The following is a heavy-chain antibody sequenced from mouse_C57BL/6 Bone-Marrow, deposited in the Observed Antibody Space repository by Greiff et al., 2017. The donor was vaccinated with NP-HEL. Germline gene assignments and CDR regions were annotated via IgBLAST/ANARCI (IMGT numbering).Heavy chain of an antibody. CDR1: GYSITSDY. D-gene: IGHD1-1*01. CDR3: AKGSSYDYYAMDY. V-gene: IGHV3-8*01. CDR2: ISYSGST. Sequence: LTCSVTGYSITSDYWNWIRKFPGNKLEYMGYISYSGSTYYNPSLKSRISITRDTSKNQYYLQLNSVTTEDTATYYCAKGSSYDYYAMDYWGQGTSVTVSS. J-gene: IGHJ4*01.